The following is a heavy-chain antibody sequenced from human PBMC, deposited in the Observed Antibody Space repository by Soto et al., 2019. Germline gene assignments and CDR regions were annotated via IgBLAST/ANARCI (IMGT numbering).Heavy chain of an antibody. V-gene: IGHV4-34*01. D-gene: IGHD3-3*01. J-gene: IGHJ6*02. Sequence: QVQVQQWGAGLIKPSETLSLTCAVYGESFSGYFWTWIRQPPGKGMEWIGEISHSARTNTNPSLKSRLPSSVDSSKSQFSLRLRSVTAAATSVYYCARALPHYDSWGAYPSYCYGMDVWGQGTTVPVS. CDR2: ISHSART. CDR1: GESFSGYF. CDR3: ARALPHYDSWGAYPSYCYGMDV.